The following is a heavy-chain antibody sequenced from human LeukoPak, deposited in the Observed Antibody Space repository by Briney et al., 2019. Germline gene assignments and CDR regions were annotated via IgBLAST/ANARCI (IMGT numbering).Heavy chain of an antibody. CDR2: ISGSGGST. D-gene: IGHD1-26*01. V-gene: IGHV3-23*01. J-gene: IGHJ2*01. CDR1: GFTFSSYA. Sequence: GGSLRLSCAASGFTFSSYAMSWVRQAPGKGLEWDSAISGSGGSTYYADSVKGRFTISRDNSKNTLYLQMNSLRAEDTAVYYCAKDPRWELPKAYWYFDLWGRGTLVTVSS. CDR3: AKDPRWELPKAYWYFDL.